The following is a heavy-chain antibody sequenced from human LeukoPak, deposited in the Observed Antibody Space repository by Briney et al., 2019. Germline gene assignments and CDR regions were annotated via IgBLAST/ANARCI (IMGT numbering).Heavy chain of an antibody. J-gene: IGHJ4*02. CDR3: ATFTTVTGTFDY. V-gene: IGHV3-21*01. CDR1: GFTFSSYS. Sequence: PGGSLRLSCAASGFTFSSYSMNWVRQAPGKGLEWVSSISSSSSYIYYADSVKGRFTISRDNAKNSLYLQMNSLRAEDTAVYYCATFTTVTGTFDYWGQGTLVTVSS. D-gene: IGHD4-17*01. CDR2: ISSSSSYI.